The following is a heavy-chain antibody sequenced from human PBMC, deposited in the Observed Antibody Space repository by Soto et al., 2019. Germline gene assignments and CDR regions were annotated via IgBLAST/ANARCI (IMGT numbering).Heavy chain of an antibody. CDR3: ARFLRGTYPIDY. D-gene: IGHD1-26*01. J-gene: IGHJ4*02. Sequence: PSETLSLTCTVSGGSISSSSYYWGWIRQPPGKGLEWTGYIYYSGRTYYNPSLKSRVTISVDTSTSQFSLRLNSVTAADTAVYYCARFLRGTYPIDYWGQGTLVTVS. V-gene: IGHV4-39*01. CDR1: GGSISSSSYY. CDR2: IYYSGRT.